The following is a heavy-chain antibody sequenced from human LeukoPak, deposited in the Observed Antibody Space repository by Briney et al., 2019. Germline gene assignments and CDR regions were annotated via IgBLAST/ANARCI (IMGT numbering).Heavy chain of an antibody. Sequence: ASVKVSCKASGYTFTSYGISWVRQAPGQGLEWMGWISAYNGNTNYAQKLQGRVTMTTDTSTSTAYMELSSLRSEDTAVYYCATDSYYDSSGYYSDYWGQGTLVTVSS. J-gene: IGHJ4*02. CDR2: ISAYNGNT. CDR3: ATDSYYDSSGYYSDY. CDR1: GYTFTSYG. D-gene: IGHD3-22*01. V-gene: IGHV1-18*01.